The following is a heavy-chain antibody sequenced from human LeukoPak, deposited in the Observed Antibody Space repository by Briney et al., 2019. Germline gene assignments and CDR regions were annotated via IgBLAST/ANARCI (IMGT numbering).Heavy chain of an antibody. Sequence: ASVKVSCKASGYTFTNYYLFWVRQAPGQGLEWMGIISPSGDSTSYAQNFQGRVTMTRDTSTSTVYMELRSLRSEDTAVYYCAGIHNWNYAIDYWGQGTLVTVSS. CDR2: ISPSGDST. CDR1: GYTFTNYY. J-gene: IGHJ4*02. V-gene: IGHV1-46*01. D-gene: IGHD1-7*01. CDR3: AGIHNWNYAIDY.